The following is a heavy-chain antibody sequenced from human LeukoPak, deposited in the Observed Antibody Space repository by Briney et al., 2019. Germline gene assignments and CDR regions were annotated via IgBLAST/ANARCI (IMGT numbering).Heavy chain of an antibody. CDR1: GGSISSGGYY. Sequence: SQTLSLTCTVSGGSISSGGYYWSWIRQHPGKGLEWIGYIYYSGSTYYNPSLKSRVTISVDTSKNQFSLKLSSVTAAGTAVYYCARDRQRRFDYWGQGTLVTVSS. V-gene: IGHV4-31*03. J-gene: IGHJ4*02. CDR2: IYYSGST. CDR3: ARDRQRRFDY.